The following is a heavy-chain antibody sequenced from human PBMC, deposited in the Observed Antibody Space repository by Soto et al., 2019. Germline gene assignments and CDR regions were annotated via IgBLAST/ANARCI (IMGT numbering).Heavy chain of an antibody. V-gene: IGHV1-18*01. J-gene: IGHJ4*02. D-gene: IGHD1-26*01. CDR3: ARGGPYSGSYWDFDY. CDR2: ISAYNGNT. CDR1: GDTFTSYG. Sequence: ASVKVSCKASGDTFTSYGISWVRQAPGQGLEWMGWISAYNGNTNYAQKLQGRVTMTTDTSTSTAYMELRSLRSDDTAVYYCARGGPYSGSYWDFDYWGQGTLVTVSS.